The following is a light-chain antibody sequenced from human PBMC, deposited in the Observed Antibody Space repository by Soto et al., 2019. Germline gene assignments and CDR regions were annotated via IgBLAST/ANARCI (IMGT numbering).Light chain of an antibody. Sequence: DIVMTQTPLSLPVTPGEPASISCRSSQSLLHTNGYNYLDWYLQKPGQSPQLLISLGSDRASGVPDRFSGSGSGTEFTLKISRVEAEDVGVSYCMQALQTPLTFGGGTQVEIK. V-gene: IGKV2-28*01. CDR1: QSLLHTNGYNY. CDR3: MQALQTPLT. CDR2: LGS. J-gene: IGKJ4*01.